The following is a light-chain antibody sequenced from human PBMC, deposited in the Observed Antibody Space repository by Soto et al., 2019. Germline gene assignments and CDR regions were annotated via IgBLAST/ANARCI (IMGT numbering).Light chain of an antibody. V-gene: IGLV2-11*01. CDR1: SSDVGGYNY. CDR2: DVT. J-gene: IGLJ1*01. Sequence: TQPRSVSGSPGQSVAISCTGTSSDVGGYNYVSWYQQHPGKAPKLMIYDVTKRPSGVPDRFSASKSGNMASLTISGLQADDEADYYCCSYAGSYSYVFGTGTKGT. CDR3: CSYAGSYSYV.